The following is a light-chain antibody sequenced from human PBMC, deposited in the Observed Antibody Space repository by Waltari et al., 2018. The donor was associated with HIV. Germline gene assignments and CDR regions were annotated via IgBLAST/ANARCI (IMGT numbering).Light chain of an antibody. CDR3: MQGTHWPPWT. J-gene: IGKJ1*01. CDR2: RVS. Sequence: DVVLTQSPLSLPVTLGQPASISCRSSQSLVSSDGNTYLNWFHQRPGQSPRRLIYRVSNRDSGVPDRFSGSGSGTDFTLKISKVEAEDVGIYYCMQGTHWPPWTFGQGTKVEV. V-gene: IGKV2-30*01. CDR1: QSLVSSDGNTY.